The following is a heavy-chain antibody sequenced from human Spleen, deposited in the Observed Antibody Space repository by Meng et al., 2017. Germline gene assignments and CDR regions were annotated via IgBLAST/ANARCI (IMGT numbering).Heavy chain of an antibody. V-gene: IGHV2-70*20. CDR1: GFSLSTHGMC. CDR3: ARSWYYYGSGSQLDYFDY. CDR2: IDWDDNK. D-gene: IGHD3-10*01. J-gene: IGHJ4*02. Sequence: SGPTLVKPTQTLTLTCTFSGFSLSTHGMCISWVRQPPGKALEWLALIDWDDNKYYSTSLKTGLTISKSTSRNQVVLRMTNIDPADTATYYCARSWYYYGSGSQLDYFDYWGQGTLVTVSS.